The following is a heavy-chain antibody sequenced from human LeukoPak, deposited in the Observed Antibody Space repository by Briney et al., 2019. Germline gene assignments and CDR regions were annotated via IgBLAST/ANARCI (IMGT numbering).Heavy chain of an antibody. V-gene: IGHV4-34*01. D-gene: IGHD3-10*01. CDR3: ARPGITMVRGYMDV. Sequence: PSETLSLTCAVYGGSFSGYYWSWIRQPPGKGLEWIGEINHSGSTNYNPSLKSRVTISVDTSKNQFSLKLSSVTAADTAVYYCARPGITMVRGYMDVWGKGTTVTISS. CDR1: GGSFSGYY. J-gene: IGHJ6*03. CDR2: INHSGST.